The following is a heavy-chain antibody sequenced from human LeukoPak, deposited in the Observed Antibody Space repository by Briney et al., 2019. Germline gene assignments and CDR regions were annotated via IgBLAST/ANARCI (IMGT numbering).Heavy chain of an antibody. CDR3: ARDGRGLHNWNQKRRTYYMDV. D-gene: IGHD1-20*01. CDR1: GGSISSYY. Sequence: PSETLSLTCTVSGGSISSYYWSWIRQPPGKGLEWIGYIYYSGSTNYNPSLKSRVTISVDTSKNQFSLKLTSVTAADTAVYYCARDGRGLHNWNQKRRTYYMDVWGKGTTVTVSS. J-gene: IGHJ6*03. CDR2: IYYSGST. V-gene: IGHV4-59*12.